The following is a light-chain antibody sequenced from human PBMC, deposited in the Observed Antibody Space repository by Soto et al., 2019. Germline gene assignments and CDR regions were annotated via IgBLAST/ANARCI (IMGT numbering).Light chain of an antibody. CDR1: SIDVGGYNY. CDR2: EVS. J-gene: IGLJ3*02. V-gene: IGLV2-8*01. Sequence: QSALTQPPSASGSPGQSVTISCTGTSIDVGGYNYVSWYQQHPGKAPKLMIYEVSKRPSGVPDRFSGSKSGNTASLTVSGLQAEDEADYYCNSYAGSNNWVFGGGTKQTVL. CDR3: NSYAGSNNWV.